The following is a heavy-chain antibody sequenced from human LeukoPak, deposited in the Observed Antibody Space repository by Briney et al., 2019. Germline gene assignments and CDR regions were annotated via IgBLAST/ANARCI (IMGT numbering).Heavy chain of an antibody. CDR3: ARRGSGASLEYYFDL. V-gene: IGHV4-34*01. D-gene: IGHD1-14*01. J-gene: IGHJ2*01. CDR1: GGSFSGYY. CDR2: INHSGST. Sequence: SETLSLTCAVYGGSFSGYYWSWIRQPPGKGLEWIGDINHSGSTNYNPSLKSRVTISVDTSKNQFSLKLSSVTAADTAVYYCARRGSGASLEYYFDLWGRGTLVTVSS.